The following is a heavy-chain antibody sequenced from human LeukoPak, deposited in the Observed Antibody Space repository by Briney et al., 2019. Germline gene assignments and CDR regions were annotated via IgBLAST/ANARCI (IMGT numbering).Heavy chain of an antibody. D-gene: IGHD5-12*01. CDR2: ISGSGGST. CDR1: GFTFSDYY. V-gene: IGHV3-23*01. CDR3: AKREATYYAFDI. Sequence: GGSLRLSCAASGFTFSDYYMSWIRQAPGKGLEWVSAISGSGGSTYYADSVKGRFTISRDNSKNTLYLQMNSLRAEDTAVYYCAKREATYYAFDIWGQGTMVTVSS. J-gene: IGHJ3*02.